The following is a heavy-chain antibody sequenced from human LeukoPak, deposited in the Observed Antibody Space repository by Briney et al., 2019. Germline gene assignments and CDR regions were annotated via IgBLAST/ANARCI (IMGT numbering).Heavy chain of an antibody. CDR2: IYPGDSET. CDR3: ARSFTATTGIDAFDI. CDR1: GYSFTSHW. Sequence: GASLKISCKGSGYSFTSHWIGWVRQMPGKGLEWMGIIYPGDSETRYSPSFQGQVTISADKSISTAYLQWSSLKASDTAMFYCARSFTATTGIDAFDIWGQGTMVTVSS. J-gene: IGHJ3*02. D-gene: IGHD6-13*01. V-gene: IGHV5-51*01.